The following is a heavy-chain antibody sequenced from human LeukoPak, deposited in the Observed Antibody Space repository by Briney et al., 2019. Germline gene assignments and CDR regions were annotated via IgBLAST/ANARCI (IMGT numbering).Heavy chain of an antibody. V-gene: IGHV3-7*01. D-gene: IGHD3-3*01. Sequence: GGSLRLSCAASGFTFTYYWMTWVRQAPGKGLEWVANIKQEGSDKYYVDSVKGRFTISRDNAKNSLFLQMNSLKVEDTAIYYCARVEWMGKRDYGGQGALVTVSS. CDR3: ARVEWMGKRDY. J-gene: IGHJ4*02. CDR1: GFTFTYYW. CDR2: IKQEGSDK.